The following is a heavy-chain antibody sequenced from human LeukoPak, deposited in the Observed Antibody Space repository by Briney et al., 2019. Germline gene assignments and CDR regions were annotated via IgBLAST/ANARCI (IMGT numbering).Heavy chain of an antibody. CDR2: IYYSGST. J-gene: IGHJ4*02. CDR1: GDSISTYY. CDR3: AREMRSGDSSGFDY. V-gene: IGHV4-59*06. D-gene: IGHD3-22*01. Sequence: PSETLSLTCAVSGDSISTYYWSWIRQPPGKGLEWIGYIYYSGSTYYNPSLKSRVTISVDTSKNQSSLKLSSVTAADTAVYYCAREMRSGDSSGFDYWGQGTLVTVSS.